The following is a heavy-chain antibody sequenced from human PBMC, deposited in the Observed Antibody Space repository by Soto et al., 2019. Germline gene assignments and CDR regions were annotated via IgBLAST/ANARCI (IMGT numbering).Heavy chain of an antibody. Sequence: QVQLVQSGAEVKKPGSSEKDSCKASGGTFSSYANSWMRQAPGQGLECMGGIIPIFGTANYAQKFQGRVTITAGESTSPAYMELSSLRYEDTAVFFCESELAAVALYDDAFDIWGQGTMVTVSS. V-gene: IGHV1-69*19. J-gene: IGHJ3*02. D-gene: IGHD6-13*01. CDR1: GGTFSSYA. CDR2: IIPIFGTA. CDR3: ESELAAVALYDDAFDI.